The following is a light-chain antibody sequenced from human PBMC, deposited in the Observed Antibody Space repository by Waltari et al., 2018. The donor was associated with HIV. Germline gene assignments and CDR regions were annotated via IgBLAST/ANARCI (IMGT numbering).Light chain of an antibody. Sequence: QSVLTQPPSVSGAPGQRVTISCSGSRSNIGANYAVHWFQQLPGTAPTLLIYGNNNRPSGVPDRFSGSKSGTSASLAITGLQPEDEADYYCQSYDNSQSGSGVFGGGTKLTVL. CDR1: RSNIGANYA. CDR2: GNN. CDR3: QSYDNSQSGSGV. V-gene: IGLV1-40*01. J-gene: IGLJ3*02.